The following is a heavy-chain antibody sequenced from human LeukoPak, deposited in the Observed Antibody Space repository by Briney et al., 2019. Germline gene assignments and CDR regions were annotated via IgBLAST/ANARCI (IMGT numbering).Heavy chain of an antibody. D-gene: IGHD3-10*01. V-gene: IGHV4-39*01. CDR1: GGSFSNYY. CDR2: IYYSGST. CDR3: ARLGPRSGVGFGIDY. J-gene: IGHJ4*02. Sequence: SETLSLTCAVYGGSFSNYYWGWIRQPPGKGLEWIGSIYYSGSTYYNPSLKSRVTMSVDTSKNQFSLKLSSVTAADTAVYYCARLGPRSGVGFGIDYWGQGTLVTVSS.